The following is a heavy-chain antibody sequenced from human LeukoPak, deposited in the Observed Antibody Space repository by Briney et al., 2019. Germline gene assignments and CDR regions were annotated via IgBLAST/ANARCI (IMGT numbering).Heavy chain of an antibody. J-gene: IGHJ4*02. V-gene: IGHV3-48*03. CDR1: GFTFSSYE. CDR3: AQGAGILTGYYYEGY. Sequence: GGSLRLSCAASGFTFSSYEMNWVRQAPGKGLEWVSYISSSGSTIYYADSVKGRFTISRDNAKNSLYLQMNSLRAEDTAVYYCAQGAGILTGYYYEGYWGQGTLVTVSS. D-gene: IGHD3-9*01. CDR2: ISSSGSTI.